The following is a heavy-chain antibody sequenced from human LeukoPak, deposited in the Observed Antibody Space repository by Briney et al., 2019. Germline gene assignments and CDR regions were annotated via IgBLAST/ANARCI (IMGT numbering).Heavy chain of an antibody. J-gene: IGHJ4*02. V-gene: IGHV3-74*01. D-gene: IGHD5-18*01. CDR3: ARAPIEYNYAYDF. CDR1: GFTFSSCW. CDR2: INSDGSAT. Sequence: PGGSLRLSCAASGFTFSSCWMHWVRQVPGKGLVWVSRINSDGSATNYADSVKGRFTISRDNAKNTLYLQMNSLRAEDTAVYYCARAPIEYNYAYDFWGQGTLVTVSS.